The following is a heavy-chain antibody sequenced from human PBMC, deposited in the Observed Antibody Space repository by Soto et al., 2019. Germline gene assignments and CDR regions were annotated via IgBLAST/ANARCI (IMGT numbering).Heavy chain of an antibody. J-gene: IGHJ4*02. CDR2: ISGSGGST. D-gene: IGHD2-21*02. CDR1: GFSFSSYD. V-gene: IGHV3-23*01. Sequence: VCLRLSCVACGFSFSSYDMSCVRHTPGKGLEWVSAISGSGGSTYYADSVNGRFSISRDNSKNTLYLQMNSLRAEDTAVYHCAKANCGGDCYTDFDYCGQRTLVTVSS. CDR3: AKANCGGDCYTDFDY.